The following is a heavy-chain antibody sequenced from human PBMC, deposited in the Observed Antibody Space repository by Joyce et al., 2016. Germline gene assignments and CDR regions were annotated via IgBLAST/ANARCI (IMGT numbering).Heavy chain of an antibody. V-gene: IGHV5-51*01. CDR2: IFPGDSDR. CDR3: ARSTTGWSFDY. D-gene: IGHD6-19*01. CDR1: GYTFTSKW. Sequence: EVQLVQSGAEVKKPGDSLKISCKVSGYTFTSKWIGWVRQMPGKGLDWMAVIFPGDSDRRYSPSCEGQVTISVDKSSSTAYLQWSSLNASDTAVYYCARSTTGWSFDYWGQGTPVTVSP. J-gene: IGHJ4*02.